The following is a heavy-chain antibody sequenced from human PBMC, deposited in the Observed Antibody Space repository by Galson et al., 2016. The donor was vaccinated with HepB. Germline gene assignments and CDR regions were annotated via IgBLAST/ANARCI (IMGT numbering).Heavy chain of an antibody. CDR1: GYSFNSYW. CDR3: TTSRTTRFDP. CDR2: IDASDSYT. J-gene: IGHJ5*02. Sequence: SGAEVKKPGESLRISCRVSGYSFNSYWISWVRQMPGKGLEWMGRIDASDSYTNYSPSFQGHVTISVDKSISTAYLQWSSLKASDSALYYCTTSRTTRFDPWGQGTLVTVSS. V-gene: IGHV5-10-1*01. D-gene: IGHD1-7*01.